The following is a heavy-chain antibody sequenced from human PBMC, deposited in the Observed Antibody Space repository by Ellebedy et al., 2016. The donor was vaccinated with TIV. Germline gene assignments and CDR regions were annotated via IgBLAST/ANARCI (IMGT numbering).Heavy chain of an antibody. CDR2: IIASVGSA. CDR3: AKLGKFGESMPPYYYFGMDV. V-gene: IGHV1-69*13. Sequence: ASVKVSCKASGGTFSSYAVSWVRQAPGQGLEWVGGIIASVGSADYARGFQGRLTITADESTSTVPVELNSLSSENTAVYYCAKLGKFGESMPPYYYFGMDVWGQGTTVIVSS. CDR1: GGTFSSYA. D-gene: IGHD3-10*01. J-gene: IGHJ6*02.